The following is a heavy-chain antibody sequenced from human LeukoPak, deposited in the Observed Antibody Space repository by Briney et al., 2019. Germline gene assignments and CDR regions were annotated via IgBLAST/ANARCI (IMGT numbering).Heavy chain of an antibody. CDR2: IYYSGST. D-gene: IGHD3-10*01. CDR1: GGSISSSSYY. CDR3: ARGGGYYYGSGSYYRRYYYYYMDV. J-gene: IGHJ6*03. Sequence: SETLSLTCTVSGGSISSSSYYWGWIRQPPGKGLEGIGSIYYSGSTYYNPSLKSRVTISVDTSKNQFSLKLSSVTAADTAVYYCARGGGYYYGSGSYYRRYYYYYMDVWGKGTTVTISS. V-gene: IGHV4-39*07.